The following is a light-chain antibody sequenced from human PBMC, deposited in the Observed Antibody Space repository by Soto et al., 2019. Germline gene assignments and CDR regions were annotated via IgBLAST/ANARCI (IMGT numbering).Light chain of an antibody. Sequence: QSALTQPASVSGSPGQSITISCTGSSNDVGGYNYVSWYQQHPGQAPKLIIYEVSDRPSGVSPRFSGSKSGNTASLTISALQVDDEGDYFCTSYNSTIPYGFGSGTKLTVL. CDR3: TSYNSTIPYG. V-gene: IGLV2-14*01. CDR2: EVS. J-gene: IGLJ1*01. CDR1: SNDVGGYNY.